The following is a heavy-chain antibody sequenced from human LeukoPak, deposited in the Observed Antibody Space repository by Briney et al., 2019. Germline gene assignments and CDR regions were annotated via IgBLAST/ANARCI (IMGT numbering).Heavy chain of an antibody. CDR2: MNPNSGNT. D-gene: IGHD3-3*01. V-gene: IGHV1-8*01. CDR1: GYTFTSYD. CDR3: ARGKAEVLRFLGWSRRYYFDY. J-gene: IGHJ4*02. Sequence: ASVKVSCEASGYTFTSYDINWVRQATGQGLEWMGWMNPNSGNTGYAQKFQGRVTMTRNTSISTAYMELSSLRSEDTAVYYCARGKAEVLRFLGWSRRYYFDYWGQGTLVTVSS.